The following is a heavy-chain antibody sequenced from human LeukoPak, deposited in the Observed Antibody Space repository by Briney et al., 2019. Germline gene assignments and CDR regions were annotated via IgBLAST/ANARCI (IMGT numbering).Heavy chain of an antibody. CDR1: GFSFSNAW. D-gene: IGHD6-25*01. CDR3: ARDGTPNYGTGWVYMDV. J-gene: IGHJ6*04. V-gene: IGHV3-30*02. Sequence: GGSLRLSCAASGFSFSNAWMSWVRQAPAKGLEWMTFIQYDRSNKYYADSVKGRFTISRDNSKNTVYLQMNSLRTEDTAVYYCARDGTPNYGTGWVYMDVWGKGTTVTVSS. CDR2: IQYDRSNK.